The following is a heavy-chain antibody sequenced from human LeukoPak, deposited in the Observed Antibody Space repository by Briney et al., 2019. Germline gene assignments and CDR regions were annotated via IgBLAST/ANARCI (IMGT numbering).Heavy chain of an antibody. Sequence: GGPLRLSCAASGFTFSSYSMNWVRRAPGKGLEWVSSISSSSCYIYYADSVKGRFTISRHNANNSLYLQMNSLRAEYTAVYYCTSIHDSSGYYRGDYWGQRNLFTVSS. CDR1: GFTFSSYS. D-gene: IGHD3-22*01. V-gene: IGHV3-21*01. CDR2: ISSSSCYI. CDR3: TSIHDSSGYYRGDY. J-gene: IGHJ4*02.